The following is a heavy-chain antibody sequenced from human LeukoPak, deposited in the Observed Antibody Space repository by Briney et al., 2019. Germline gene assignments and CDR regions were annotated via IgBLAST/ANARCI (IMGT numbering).Heavy chain of an antibody. J-gene: IGHJ4*02. CDR1: GFTFDDYA. V-gene: IGHV3-43D*03. CDR2: ISWDGGST. CDR3: ARDVDY. Sequence: GGSLRLSCAASGFTFDDYAMHWVRQAPGKGLEWVSLISWDGGSTYYADSVKGRFTISRDNSKNTLYLQMNSLRAEDTAAYYCARDVDYWGQGTLVTVSS.